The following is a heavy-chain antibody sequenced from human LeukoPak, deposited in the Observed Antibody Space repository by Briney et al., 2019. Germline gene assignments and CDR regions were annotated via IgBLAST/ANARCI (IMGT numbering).Heavy chain of an antibody. D-gene: IGHD5-18*01. CDR2: ISAYNGNT. Sequence: ASVKVSCKASGYTFTSYGISWVRQAPGQGLEWMGWISAYNGNTNYAQKLQGRVTMTTDTSTSTAYMELRSLRSDDTAVYYCAIFPGTTKGTAVVFDYWGQGTLVTVSS. CDR1: GYTFTSYG. CDR3: AIFPGTTKGTAVVFDY. J-gene: IGHJ4*02. V-gene: IGHV1-18*01.